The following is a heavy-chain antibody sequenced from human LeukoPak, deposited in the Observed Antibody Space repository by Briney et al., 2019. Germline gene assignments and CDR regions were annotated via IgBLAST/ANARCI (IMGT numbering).Heavy chain of an antibody. CDR3: AKGAYYYDSSGSVY. Sequence: GGSLRLSCAASGFTFSSYSMNWVRQAPGKGLEWVSAISGSGGSTYYADSVKGRFTISRDNSKNTLYLQMNSLRAEDTAVYYCAKGAYYYDSSGSVYGGQGTLVTVSS. J-gene: IGHJ4*02. V-gene: IGHV3-23*01. CDR2: ISGSGGST. D-gene: IGHD3-22*01. CDR1: GFTFSSYS.